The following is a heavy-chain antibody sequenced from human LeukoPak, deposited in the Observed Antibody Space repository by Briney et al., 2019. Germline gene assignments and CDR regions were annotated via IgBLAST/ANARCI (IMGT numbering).Heavy chain of an antibody. CDR2: IGISCNYI. Sequence: GGSLRLSCAASGFTFRSSSMNWVRQAPGKGLEWVSSIGISCNYIYYADSVRGRFTISRDNAKNSLYLQMNSLRAEDTAVYYCARDQQRYDPWGQGTLVTVSS. V-gene: IGHV3-21*01. J-gene: IGHJ5*02. CDR3: ARDQQRYDP. CDR1: GFTFRSSS. D-gene: IGHD1/OR15-1a*01.